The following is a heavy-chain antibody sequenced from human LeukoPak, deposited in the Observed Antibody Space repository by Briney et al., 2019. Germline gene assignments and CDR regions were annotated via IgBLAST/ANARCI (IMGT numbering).Heavy chain of an antibody. Sequence: PSETLSLTCTVSGGSISSGDYFWSWVRQPAGKGLEWIGRVYTTGSTNYNPSLKSRVTISIDSSKNQFSLKLTSVTAADSAVYYCARHEYDSSSFLGFDFWGQGSLVTVSS. CDR2: VYTTGST. CDR3: ARHEYDSSSFLGFDF. CDR1: GGSISSGDYF. V-gene: IGHV4-61*02. J-gene: IGHJ4*02. D-gene: IGHD3-22*01.